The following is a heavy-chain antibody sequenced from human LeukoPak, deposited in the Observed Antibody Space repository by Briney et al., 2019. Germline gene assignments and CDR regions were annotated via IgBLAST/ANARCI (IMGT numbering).Heavy chain of an antibody. Sequence: PGGSLRLSCAASGFTFSSYGMHWVRQAPGKGLEWVAVISYDGSNKYYADSVKGRFTISRDNSKNTLYLQMNSLRAEDTAVYYCAKEAPYGSGSYPDYWGQGTLVTVSS. CDR3: AKEAPYGSGSYPDY. CDR2: ISYDGSNK. D-gene: IGHD3-10*01. CDR1: GFTFSSYG. V-gene: IGHV3-30*18. J-gene: IGHJ4*02.